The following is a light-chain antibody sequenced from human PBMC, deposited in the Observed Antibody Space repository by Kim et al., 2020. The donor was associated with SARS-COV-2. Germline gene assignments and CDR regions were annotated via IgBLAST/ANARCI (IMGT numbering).Light chain of an antibody. J-gene: IGKJ5*01. CDR2: DAS. CDR1: QSLNNY. Sequence: PGDRATLSCRASQSLNNYLAWYQQRPGQAPRLLLYDASNSATGVPARFSGSGSGADFTLTISSLEPEDFAVYYCQQRSNCPPLITFGQGTRLEIK. V-gene: IGKV3-11*01. CDR3: QQRSNCPPLIT.